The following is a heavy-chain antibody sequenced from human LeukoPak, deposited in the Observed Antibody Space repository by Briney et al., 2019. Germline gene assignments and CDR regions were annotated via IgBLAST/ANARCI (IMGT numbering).Heavy chain of an antibody. V-gene: IGHV4-34*01. CDR2: INHSGST. CDR1: GGSFSGYY. J-gene: IGHJ6*03. CDR3: ARRGLSFGRYYYMDV. D-gene: IGHD3-10*01. Sequence: PSETLSLTCAVYGGSFSGYYWSWIRQPPGKGLEWIGEINHSGSTNYNPSLKSRVTISVDTSKNQFSLELSSVTAADTAVYYCARRGLSFGRYYYMDVWGKGTTVTISS.